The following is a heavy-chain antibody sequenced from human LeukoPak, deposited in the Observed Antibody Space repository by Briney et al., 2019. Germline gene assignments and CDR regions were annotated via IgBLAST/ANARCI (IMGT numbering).Heavy chain of an antibody. CDR1: GGTFSSYA. J-gene: IGHJ5*02. D-gene: IGHD5-18*01. CDR3: ARLFLQLWLFDP. CDR2: IIPIFGTA. Sequence: EASVKVSCQASGGTFSSYAISWVRQAPGQGLEWMGGIIPIFGTANYAQKFQGRVTITADESTSTAYMELSSLRSEDTAVYYCARLFLQLWLFDPWGQGTLVTVSS. V-gene: IGHV1-69*13.